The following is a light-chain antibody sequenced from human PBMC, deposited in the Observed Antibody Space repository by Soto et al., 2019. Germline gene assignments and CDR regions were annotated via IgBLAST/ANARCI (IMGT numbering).Light chain of an antibody. V-gene: IGKV3-15*01. Sequence: EIVMTQSPATLSVSPGERATLSCRASQSVSNNLAWYQQKPGQAPRLLIYGASTRSTGTPARLSGSGSGTEFTLTVSSLQSEDFAVYYCQQYNTWPRTFGQGTKVEIK. J-gene: IGKJ1*01. CDR1: QSVSNN. CDR2: GAS. CDR3: QQYNTWPRT.